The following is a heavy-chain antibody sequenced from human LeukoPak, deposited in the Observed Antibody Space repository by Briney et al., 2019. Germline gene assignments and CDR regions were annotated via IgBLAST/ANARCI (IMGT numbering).Heavy chain of an antibody. CDR3: ARDFSSEFDTAMLLRW. J-gene: IGHJ4*02. V-gene: IGHV3-30*03. Sequence: PGGSLRLSCAASGFTFSSYSMNWVRQAPGKGLEWVAVISYDGSNKYYADSVKGRFTISRDNSKNTLYLQMNSLRAEDTAVYYCARDFSSEFDTAMLLRWWGQGTLVTVSS. CDR1: GFTFSSYS. CDR2: ISYDGSNK. D-gene: IGHD5-18*01.